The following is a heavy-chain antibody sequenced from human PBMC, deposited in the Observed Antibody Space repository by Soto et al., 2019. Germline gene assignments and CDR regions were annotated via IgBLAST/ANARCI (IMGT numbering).Heavy chain of an antibody. CDR2: ISSGGDTT. CDR1: GLTFTDYA. D-gene: IGHD3-16*01. Sequence: EVQLLESGGGLVQPGGSLRLSCAASGLTFTDYAMSWVRQAPGRGLEWGSGISSGGDTTYYADSVKGRFTISRDNSRNMVYLKMNSLRAGDTALYHCVKGAGGQALDKWGQGTLVTVSS. J-gene: IGHJ4*02. V-gene: IGHV3-23*01. CDR3: VKGAGGQALDK.